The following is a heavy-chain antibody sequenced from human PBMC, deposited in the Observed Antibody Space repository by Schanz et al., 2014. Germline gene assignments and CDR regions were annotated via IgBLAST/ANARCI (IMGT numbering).Heavy chain of an antibody. CDR3: ARDRLECGAECYSVEVFEI. CDR2: FIPILDVG. D-gene: IGHD2-21*01. V-gene: IGHV1-69*08. Sequence: QVQLVQSGAEVKKPGSSVKVSCKASRSTFSSYTISWVRQARGQGLEWVGRFIPILDVGNYAQQFQGRVTNTADKSTSTAYMDLSSLRPEDTAVYYCARDRLECGAECYSVEVFEIWGQGTLVTVSS. CDR1: RSTFSSYT. J-gene: IGHJ4*02.